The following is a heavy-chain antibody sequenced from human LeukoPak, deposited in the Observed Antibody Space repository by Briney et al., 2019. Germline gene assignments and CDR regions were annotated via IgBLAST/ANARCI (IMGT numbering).Heavy chain of an antibody. D-gene: IGHD3-9*01. CDR1: GGSFSGYY. CDR2: INHSGST. J-gene: IGHJ4*02. CDR3: ARHSRTYYDILTGPYGGYFDY. V-gene: IGHV4-34*01. Sequence: SETLSLTCAVYGGSFSGYYWSWIRQPPGKGLEWIGEINHSGSTNYNPSLKSRVTISVDTSKNQFSLKLSSVTAADTAVYYCARHSRTYYDILTGPYGGYFDYWGQGILVTVSS.